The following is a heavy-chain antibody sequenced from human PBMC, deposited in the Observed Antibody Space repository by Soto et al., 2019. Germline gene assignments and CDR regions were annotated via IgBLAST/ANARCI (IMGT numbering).Heavy chain of an antibody. CDR2: ISVYSGKT. CDR3: LRSAMAGDYYYYGMDV. J-gene: IGHJ6*02. Sequence: QVQLVQSGPEVKKPGASVKVSCKASGYTFSSYGLTWVRQAPGQGLEWMGWISVYSGKTSYAQKLKDRVTMSTDASTSTAYMELRSRRSDDTAFYDYLRSAMAGDYYYYGMDVWGRGTTVTVSS. CDR1: GYTFSSYG. D-gene: IGHD6-19*01. V-gene: IGHV1-18*04.